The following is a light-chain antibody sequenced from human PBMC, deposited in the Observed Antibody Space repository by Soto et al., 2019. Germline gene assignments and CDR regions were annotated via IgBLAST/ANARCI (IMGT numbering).Light chain of an antibody. CDR2: DAS. CDR1: QXIXNX. J-gene: IGKJ4*01. V-gene: IGKV1-33*01. CDR3: QQYDNLHLT. Sequence: DIQMTQSPSSLSASVGDRVTITCQASQXIXNXLNWYQQKPGKAPKLLIYDASNLETGVPSRFSGSGSGTDFTFTISSLQPEDIATYYCQQYDNLHLTFGGGTKVEIK.